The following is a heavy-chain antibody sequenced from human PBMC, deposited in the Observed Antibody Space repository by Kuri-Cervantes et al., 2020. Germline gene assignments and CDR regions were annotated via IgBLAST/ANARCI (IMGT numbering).Heavy chain of an antibody. D-gene: IGHD2-15*01. Sequence: SETLSLTCTVSGASISTSTYHWSWIRQPPGKGLEWIGEINHSGSTNYNPSLKSRVTISVDTSKNQFSLKLSSVTAADTAVDYCARRSARGYCSGGSCYSPPRYFDYWGQGTLVTVSS. CDR2: INHSGST. J-gene: IGHJ4*02. V-gene: IGHV4-39*07. CDR1: GASISTSTYH. CDR3: ARRSARGYCSGGSCYSPPRYFDY.